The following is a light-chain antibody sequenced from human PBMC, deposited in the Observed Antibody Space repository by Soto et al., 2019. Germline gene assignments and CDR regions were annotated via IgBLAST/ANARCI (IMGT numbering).Light chain of an antibody. CDR3: QQHYNMPLT. J-gene: IGKJ4*01. V-gene: IGKV4-1*01. CDR2: WAS. Sequence: DIVMTQSPDSLAVSLGERATINCKSSQSLLYSSNNKNYLAWYQQKPGQPPQLHIHWASTRESGAPDRVSGSGFGTDFTLTITSLHAEDVAVYYGQQHYNMPLTFGGGTRVEIK. CDR1: QSLLYSSNNKNY.